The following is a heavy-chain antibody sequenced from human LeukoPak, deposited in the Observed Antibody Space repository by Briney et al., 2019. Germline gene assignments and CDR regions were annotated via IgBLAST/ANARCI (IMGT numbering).Heavy chain of an antibody. V-gene: IGHV3-23*01. D-gene: IGHD4-23*01. CDR2: LSGSGGGT. J-gene: IGHJ4*02. Sequence: GSLRLSCAVSGITLSNYGMSWVRQAPGKGLEWVAGLSGSGGGTNYADSVQGRFTISRDNPKNTLYLQMNSLRAEDTAVYFCAKRWYYFDYWGQGTLVTVSS. CDR3: AKRWYYFDY. CDR1: GITLSNYG.